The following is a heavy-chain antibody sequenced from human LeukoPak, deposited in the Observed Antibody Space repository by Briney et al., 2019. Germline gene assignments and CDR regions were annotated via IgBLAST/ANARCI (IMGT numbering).Heavy chain of an antibody. Sequence: GGSLRLSCAASGFTVSSNYMSWVRQAPGKGLEWVSVIYSGGSTYYADSVKGRFTISRDNSKNTLYLQMNSLRAEDTAVYYCAQQVGYCSSGSCYFTYWGQGTLVTVSS. CDR2: IYSGGST. D-gene: IGHD2-15*01. CDR1: GFTVSSNY. CDR3: AQQVGYCSSGSCYFTY. J-gene: IGHJ1*01. V-gene: IGHV3-53*01.